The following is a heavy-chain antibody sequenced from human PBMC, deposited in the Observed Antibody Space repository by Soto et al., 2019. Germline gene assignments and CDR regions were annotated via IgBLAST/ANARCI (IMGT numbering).Heavy chain of an antibody. CDR3: AREQPPGSLDY. CDR1: GGSISSGGYY. J-gene: IGHJ4*02. V-gene: IGHV4-31*03. D-gene: IGHD5-18*01. Sequence: QVQLQESGPGLVKPSQTLSLTCTVSGGSISSGGYYWSWIRQHPGKGLEWIGYIYYSGSTYYNPSLKGRVTIPVDTSKNQFSLKLSSVTAADTAVYYCAREQPPGSLDYWGQGTLVTVSS. CDR2: IYYSGST.